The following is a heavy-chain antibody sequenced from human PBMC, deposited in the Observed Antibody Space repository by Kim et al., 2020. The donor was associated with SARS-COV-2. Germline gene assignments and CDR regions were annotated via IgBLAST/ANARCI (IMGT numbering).Heavy chain of an antibody. V-gene: IGHV3-23*01. CDR3: AKVADVDTGSVELDV. J-gene: IGHJ6*02. Sequence: DPVEGRFTISKDTSKNTQYLQMNSRRAEDTAVYYCAKVADVDTGSVELDVWGQGTTVTVSS. D-gene: IGHD5-18*01.